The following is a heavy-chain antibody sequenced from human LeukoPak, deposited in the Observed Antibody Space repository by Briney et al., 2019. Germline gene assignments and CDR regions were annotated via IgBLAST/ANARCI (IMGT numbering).Heavy chain of an antibody. CDR1: TFSSYA. CDR2: IHYSGST. CDR3: ASFRGEVEISMIVVAVDH. Sequence: TFSSYAMSWVRQAPGKGLEWIGSIHYSGSTYYNPSLKSRVTISVDTSKNQISLKLGSVTAADTAVYYCASFRGEVEISMIVVAVDHWGQGTLVTVSS. J-gene: IGHJ4*02. V-gene: IGHV4-39*01. D-gene: IGHD3-22*01.